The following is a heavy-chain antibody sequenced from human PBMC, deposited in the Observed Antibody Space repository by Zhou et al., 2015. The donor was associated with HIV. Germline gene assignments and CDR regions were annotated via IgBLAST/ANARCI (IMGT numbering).Heavy chain of an antibody. Sequence: QVQLVQSGAEVKKPGSSVKVSCKASGGTFSSYTISWVRQAPGQGLEWMGRIIPILGIANYAQKFQGRVTITADKSTSTAYMELSSLRSEDTAVYYCARDSARYCSGGSCYYYYGMDVWDQGP. CDR3: ARDSARYCSGGSCYYYYGMDV. J-gene: IGHJ6*02. CDR1: GGTFSSYT. D-gene: IGHD2-15*01. V-gene: IGHV1-69*08. CDR2: IIPILGIA.